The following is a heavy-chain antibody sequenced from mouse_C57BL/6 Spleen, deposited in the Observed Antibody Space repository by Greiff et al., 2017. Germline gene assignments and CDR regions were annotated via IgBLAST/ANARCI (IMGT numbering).Heavy chain of an antibody. CDR1: GYTFTDYN. D-gene: IGHD2-4*01. J-gene: IGHJ3*01. V-gene: IGHV1-18*01. CDR2: INPNNGGT. CDR3: ARGLSDYDAWFAY. Sequence: EVKLQESGPELVKPGASVKIPCKASGYTFTDYNMDWVKQSHGKSLEWIGDINPNNGGTIYNQKFKGKATLTVDKSSSTAYMELRSLTSEDTAVYYCARGLSDYDAWFAYWGQGTLVTVSA.